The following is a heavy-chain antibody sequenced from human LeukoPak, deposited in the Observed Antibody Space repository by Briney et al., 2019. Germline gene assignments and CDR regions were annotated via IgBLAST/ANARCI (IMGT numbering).Heavy chain of an antibody. Sequence: PGGSLRLSCAASGFTFNTYAMTWVRQAPGKGLEWVSAISGRDGSTYYADSVKGRFTISRDNSKNTLYLQMNSLRAEDTAVYYCAKGLRAGTYYYYMDVWGKGTTVTISS. D-gene: IGHD6-19*01. CDR1: GFTFNTYA. J-gene: IGHJ6*03. CDR3: AKGLRAGTYYYYMDV. V-gene: IGHV3-23*01. CDR2: ISGRDGST.